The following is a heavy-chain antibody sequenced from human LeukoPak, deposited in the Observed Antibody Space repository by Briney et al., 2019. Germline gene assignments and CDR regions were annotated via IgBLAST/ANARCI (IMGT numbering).Heavy chain of an antibody. CDR1: GYTLTELS. J-gene: IGHJ4*02. V-gene: IGHV1-24*01. CDR2: FDPEDGET. CDR3: ATPPPYDSSGYSSYYFDY. D-gene: IGHD3-22*01. Sequence: ASVKVSCKVSGYTLTELSMHWVRQAPGKGLEWMGGFDPEDGETIYAQKFQGRVTMTEDTSTDTAYMELSSLRSEDTAVYYCATPPPYDSSGYSSYYFDYWGQGTLVTVSS.